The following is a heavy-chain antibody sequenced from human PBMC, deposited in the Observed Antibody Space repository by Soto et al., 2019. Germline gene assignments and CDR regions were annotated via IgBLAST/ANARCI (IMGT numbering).Heavy chain of an antibody. V-gene: IGHV4-59*11. CDR3: ARGAATGRSDS. Sequence: PSETLSLTCTVSGGSIISQYWIFIRQPPGQGLEWIAYMYYSGSPNYNPSLKSRVTISVDTSKNRFSLNLSFVTAADTAVYYCARGAATGRSDSWGQGTLVTVSS. CDR1: GGSIISQY. CDR2: MYYSGSP. D-gene: IGHD6-13*01. J-gene: IGHJ4*02.